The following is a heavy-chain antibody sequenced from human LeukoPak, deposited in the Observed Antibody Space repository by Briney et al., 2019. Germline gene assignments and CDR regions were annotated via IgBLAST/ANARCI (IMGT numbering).Heavy chain of an antibody. CDR2: INPSGGDT. J-gene: IGHJ4*02. Sequence: ASVKVSCKASGYTFTSYYMHWVRQAPGQGLEWMGIINPSGGDTSYAQKFQGRLTMTRDTSTNTVYMELTSLRSEDTAVYYCAREVMDALHFGYWGQGTLVTVSS. D-gene: IGHD2-21*01. CDR3: AREVMDALHFGY. CDR1: GYTFTSYY. V-gene: IGHV1-46*01.